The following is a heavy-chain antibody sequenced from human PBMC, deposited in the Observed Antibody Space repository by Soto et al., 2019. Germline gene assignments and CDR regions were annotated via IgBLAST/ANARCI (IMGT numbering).Heavy chain of an antibody. D-gene: IGHD2-15*01. CDR2: INHSGST. CDR3: ALGGSLLDY. V-gene: IGHV4-34*01. Sequence: SETLSLTCAVYGGSFSGYYWNWIRQPPGKGLEWIGEINHSGSTNYNPSLKSRVTISVDTSKSQFSLKLSSVTAADTAVYYCALGGSLLDYWGQGTLVTVS. J-gene: IGHJ4*02. CDR1: GGSFSGYY.